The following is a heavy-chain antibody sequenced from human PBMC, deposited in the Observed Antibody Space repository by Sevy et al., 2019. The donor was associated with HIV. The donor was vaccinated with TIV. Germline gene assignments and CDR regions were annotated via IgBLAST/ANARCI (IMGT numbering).Heavy chain of an antibody. CDR1: GYTFTGYY. J-gene: IGHJ6*02. D-gene: IGHD3-10*01. Sequence: ASVKVSCKASGYTFTGYYMHCVRQAPGQGLEWMGWINPNSGGTNYAQKFQGRVTMTRDTSISTAYMELSRLRSDDTAVYYCASPDYGSGSPRYYYYGMDVWGQGTTVTVSS. V-gene: IGHV1-2*02. CDR3: ASPDYGSGSPRYYYYGMDV. CDR2: INPNSGGT.